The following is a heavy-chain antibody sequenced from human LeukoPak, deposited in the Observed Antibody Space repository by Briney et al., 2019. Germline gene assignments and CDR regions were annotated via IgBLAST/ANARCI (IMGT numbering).Heavy chain of an antibody. CDR1: GFTFSSNY. J-gene: IGHJ4*02. Sequence: GGSLRLSCAASGFTFSSNYMSWVRQAPGKGLEWVSVIYSGGSTYYADSVKGRFTISRDNSKNTLYLQMNSLRAEDTAVYYCARESNFYVSSGYYRPLGDWGQGTLVTVSS. D-gene: IGHD3-22*01. V-gene: IGHV3-53*01. CDR2: IYSGGST. CDR3: ARESNFYVSSGYYRPLGD.